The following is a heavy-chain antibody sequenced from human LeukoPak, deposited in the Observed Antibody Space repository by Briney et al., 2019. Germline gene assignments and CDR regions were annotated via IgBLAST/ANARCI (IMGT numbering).Heavy chain of an antibody. V-gene: IGHV4-4*07. CDR3: ARQGTWYDAFDI. D-gene: IGHD6-13*01. CDR1: GGSINNYY. CDR2: IYSSGST. J-gene: IGHJ3*02. Sequence: PSETLSLTCTVSGGSINNYYWSWLRQPAVKGLEWIGCIYSSGSTNYNPSLRSRVTMSVDTSKSHFSLKLRSVTAADTAMYYCARQGTWYDAFDIWGQGTMVTVSS.